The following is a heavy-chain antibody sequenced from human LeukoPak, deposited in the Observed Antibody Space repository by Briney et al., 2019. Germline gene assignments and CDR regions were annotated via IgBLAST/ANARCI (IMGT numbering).Heavy chain of an antibody. CDR3: ARSYYYDSSGLFDY. Sequence: ASVKVSCKASGYTFTSYAMHWVRQAPGQRLEWMGWINAGNGNTKYSQEFQGRVTITRDTSASTAYMELSSLRSEDMAVYYCARSYYYDSSGLFDYWGQGTLVTVSS. CDR1: GYTFTSYA. J-gene: IGHJ4*02. CDR2: INAGNGNT. D-gene: IGHD3-22*01. V-gene: IGHV1-3*03.